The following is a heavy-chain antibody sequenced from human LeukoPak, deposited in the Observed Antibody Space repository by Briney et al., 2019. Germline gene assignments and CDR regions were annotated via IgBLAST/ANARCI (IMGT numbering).Heavy chain of an antibody. V-gene: IGHV4-59*01. CDR2: IFYTGST. J-gene: IGHJ4*02. D-gene: IGHD3-10*01. CDR3: ARGKGLYYYGSGSFDY. Sequence: PSETLSLTCTVSGGSISSYYWSWIRQPPGKGLEWIGHIFYTGSTNYNPSLKSRVTLSVDTSNNQFSLKLGSVTAADTAVYYCARGKGLYYYGSGSFDYWGQGTLVTISS. CDR1: GGSISSYY.